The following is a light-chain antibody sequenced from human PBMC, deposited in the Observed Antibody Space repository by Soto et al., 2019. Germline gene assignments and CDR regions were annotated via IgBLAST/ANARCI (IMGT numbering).Light chain of an antibody. Sequence: QTVVTQEPSFSVSPGGTVTLTCGLSSGSVSTSYYPSWYQQTPGQAPRTLIYNTDIRSSGVPDRFSGSILGNKAALTITGAQADDECDYYCVMCVGSGIVVFGGGTKVTVL. V-gene: IGLV8-61*01. CDR3: VMCVGSGIVV. CDR2: NTD. J-gene: IGLJ2*01. CDR1: SGSVSTSYY.